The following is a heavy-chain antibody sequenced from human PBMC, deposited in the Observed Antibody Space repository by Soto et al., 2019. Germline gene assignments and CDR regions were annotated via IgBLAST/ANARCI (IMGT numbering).Heavy chain of an antibody. CDR3: AGDAPPPGY. CDR1: GYTFTSYS. V-gene: IGHV1-18*01. Sequence: QVQLVQSGAEVKKPGASVKVSCKASGYTFTSYSISWVRQAPGQGLEWMGWISAYNGNTNYAQKLQGTVTMTTSTSTGTAYMELRSLGSADTAVYCCAGDAPPPGYWGQGTLVTVSS. CDR2: ISAYNGNT. J-gene: IGHJ4*02.